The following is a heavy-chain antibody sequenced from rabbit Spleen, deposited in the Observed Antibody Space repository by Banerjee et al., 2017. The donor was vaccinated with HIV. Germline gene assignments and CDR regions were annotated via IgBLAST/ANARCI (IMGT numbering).Heavy chain of an antibody. V-gene: IGHV1S7*01. CDR3: ARDDGSGHYIDGYFNL. D-gene: IGHD1-1*01. CDR2: ISVGEGNT. Sequence: QVKETGGGLVQPGGSLTLSCKASGFDFRRYYLSWVRQAPGKGLEWIGIISVGEGNTDYANWVDGRFTISSDNAQNTVDLQMSGLTAADTATYFCARDDGSGHYIDGYFNLWGPGTLVTVS. J-gene: IGHJ4*01. CDR1: GFDFRRYY.